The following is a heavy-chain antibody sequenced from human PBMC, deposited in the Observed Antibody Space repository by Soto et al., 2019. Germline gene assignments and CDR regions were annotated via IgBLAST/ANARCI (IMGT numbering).Heavy chain of an antibody. CDR3: ARDSGYGSVYSVRHYFAY. J-gene: IGHJ4*02. V-gene: IGHV3-7*01. D-gene: IGHD3-10*01. Sequence: EAHLVESGGRLVQPGGSLRLSCGASGFTFSVYWMSWVRQAPGEGLEWVAGIKFDGTGIQYADSVKGRFIISRDNAENTLYLQMNSLRPEDTAVYYCARDSGYGSVYSVRHYFAYWGQATLVTVTS. CDR2: IKFDGTGI. CDR1: GFTFSVYW.